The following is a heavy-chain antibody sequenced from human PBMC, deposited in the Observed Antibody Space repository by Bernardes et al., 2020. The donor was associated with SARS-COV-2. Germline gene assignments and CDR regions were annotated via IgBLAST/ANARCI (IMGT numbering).Heavy chain of an antibody. J-gene: IGHJ4*02. V-gene: IGHV3-23*01. D-gene: IGHD1-7*01. Sequence: VGSLRLSCAASGFTFSSYAMSWVRQAPGKGLEWVSGISGSGGSTYYADSVKGRFTISRDNSKNTLYLLMNSLRTDDTAVYYCTRGLELELITWFDYWGQGTLVTVSS. CDR3: TRGLELELITWFDY. CDR2: ISGSGGST. CDR1: GFTFSSYA.